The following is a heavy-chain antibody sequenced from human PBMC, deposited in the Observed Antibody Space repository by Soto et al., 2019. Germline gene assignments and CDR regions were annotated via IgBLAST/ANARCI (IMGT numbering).Heavy chain of an antibody. CDR1: GFSLSTSEMC. Sequence: SGPTLVNPTQTLTLTCTFSGFSLSTSEMCVSWIRQPPGKALEWLALIDWDDDKCYSTSLKTRLTISKDTSKNQVVLTMTNMDPVDTATYYCARLVQRVTIFGVVPYSYYGLDVWGQGTTVTVSS. CDR3: ARLVQRVTIFGVVPYSYYGLDV. CDR2: IDWDDDK. V-gene: IGHV2-70*01. D-gene: IGHD3-3*01. J-gene: IGHJ6*02.